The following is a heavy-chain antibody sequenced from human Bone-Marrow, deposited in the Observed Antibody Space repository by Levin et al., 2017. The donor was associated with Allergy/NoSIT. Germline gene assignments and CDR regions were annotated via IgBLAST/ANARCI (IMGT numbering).Heavy chain of an antibody. J-gene: IGHJ3*01. Sequence: ASVKVSCKASGYSFINFGINWVRQAPGQGLEWIGWISPYNYNTRSAQKFQGRVTMTTDTSTSTAYMELRSLRSDDTAVYYCARGFSRLRPDACDVLGQGTMVTVSS. CDR2: ISPYNYNT. D-gene: IGHD2-21*02. CDR1: GYSFINFG. CDR3: ARGFSRLRPDACDV. V-gene: IGHV1-18*01.